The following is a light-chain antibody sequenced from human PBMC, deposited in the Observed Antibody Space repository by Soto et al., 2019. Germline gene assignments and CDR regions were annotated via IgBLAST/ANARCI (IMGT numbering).Light chain of an antibody. CDR3: QKYNIAPWT. CDR2: AAS. CDR1: QDISNL. V-gene: IGKV1-27*01. Sequence: IKMTQSPSSLSASVGDRVTITCRASQDISNLLAWYQQKPGKAPKLLISAASSLQSGVPSRFSGSGSGTDFTLTISSLQPEDVATYYCQKYNIAPWTFGQGTKVDIK. J-gene: IGKJ1*01.